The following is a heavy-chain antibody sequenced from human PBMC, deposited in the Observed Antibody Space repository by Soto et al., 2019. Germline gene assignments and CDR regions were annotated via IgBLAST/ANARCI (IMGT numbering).Heavy chain of an antibody. CDR2: ISSGGDST. CDR1: GFTFSTYG. CDR3: AKDGSDTVITSSFY. J-gene: IGHJ4*02. D-gene: IGHD4-17*01. Sequence: GGSLRLSCAASGFTFSTYGMSWVRQAPGRGLEWVSGISSGGDSTNYADSVKGRFTISRDNSKSTLYLQMGSLRVEDTAVYYCAKDGSDTVITSSFYWGQGTLVTVSS. V-gene: IGHV3-23*01.